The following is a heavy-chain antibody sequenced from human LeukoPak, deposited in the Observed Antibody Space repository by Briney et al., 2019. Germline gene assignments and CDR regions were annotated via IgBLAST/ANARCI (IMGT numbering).Heavy chain of an antibody. CDR2: ISYDGSNK. CDR3: ARDRAVTTPYYYYGMDV. Sequence: GGSLRLSCAASGFTFSSYAMHWVRQAPGKGLEWVAVISYDGSNKYYADSVKGRFTISRDNSKNTLYLQMNGLRAEDTAVYYCARDRAVTTPYYYYGMDVWGQGTTVTVSS. J-gene: IGHJ6*02. V-gene: IGHV3-30-3*01. CDR1: GFTFSSYA. D-gene: IGHD4-17*01.